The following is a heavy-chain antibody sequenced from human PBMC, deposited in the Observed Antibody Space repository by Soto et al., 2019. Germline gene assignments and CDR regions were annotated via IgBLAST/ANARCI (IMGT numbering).Heavy chain of an antibody. CDR2: IKTRSEGEAT. D-gene: IGHD2-15*01. J-gene: IGHJ6*02. Sequence: EVQLVESGGGLVKPGGSLRLSCAASDFSISNAWMNWVRQAPGKGLEWVGRIKTRSEGEATDYAAPMKDRFTISRDDSKNTLFLQMNRLKPEDTAVYYCTTGSVEGVWGQGATVIVSS. V-gene: IGHV3-15*07. CDR1: DFSISNAW. CDR3: TTGSVEGV.